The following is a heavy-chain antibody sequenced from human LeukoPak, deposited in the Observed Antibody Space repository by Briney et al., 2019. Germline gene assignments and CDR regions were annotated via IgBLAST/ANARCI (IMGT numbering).Heavy chain of an antibody. CDR2: IYYSGST. V-gene: IGHV4-28*06. Sequence: SETLSLTCAVSGYSISSSNWWGWIRQPPGKGLEWIGYIYYSGSTNYNPSLKSRVTMSVDTSKNQFSLKLSSVTALDTAVYYCAPGIFDWLTREEYYFDYWGQGTLVTVSS. CDR1: GYSISSSNW. D-gene: IGHD3-9*01. J-gene: IGHJ4*02. CDR3: APGIFDWLTREEYYFDY.